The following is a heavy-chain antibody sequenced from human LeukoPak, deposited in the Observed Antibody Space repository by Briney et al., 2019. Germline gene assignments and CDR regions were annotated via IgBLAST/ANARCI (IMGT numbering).Heavy chain of an antibody. CDR2: INPSGGST. CDR3: AREAARPIYWFDP. CDR1: GYTFTSYY. J-gene: IGHJ5*02. D-gene: IGHD6-6*01. V-gene: IGHV1-46*01. Sequence: ASVKVSCKASGYTFTSYYMHWVRQAPGQGLEWMGIINPSGGSTSYAQKFQGRVTMTRDMSTSTVYMELRSLRSDDTAVYYCAREAARPIYWFDPWGQGTLVTVSS.